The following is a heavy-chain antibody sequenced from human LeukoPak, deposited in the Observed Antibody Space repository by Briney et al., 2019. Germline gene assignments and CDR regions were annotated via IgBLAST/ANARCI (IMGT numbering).Heavy chain of an antibody. CDR1: GFTVSSNY. CDR2: IYSGGST. D-gene: IGHD3-10*01. Sequence: GGSLRLSCAASGFTVSSNYMSWVRQAPGKGLEWVSVIYSGGSTYYADSVKGRFTISRDNSKNTLYLQMNSLRAEDTAVYYCASSRSYGSGSYVLFFDYWGQGTLVTVSS. V-gene: IGHV3-53*01. J-gene: IGHJ4*02. CDR3: ASSRSYGSGSYVLFFDY.